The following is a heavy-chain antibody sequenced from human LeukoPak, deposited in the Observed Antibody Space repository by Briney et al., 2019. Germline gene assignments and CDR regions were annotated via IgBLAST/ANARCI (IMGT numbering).Heavy chain of an antibody. CDR3: ARQGLSYDFWSGYKFFDP. J-gene: IGHJ5*02. CDR1: GGSISSYY. V-gene: IGHV4-59*08. Sequence: KPSETLSLTCTVSGGSISSYYWSWIRQPPGKGLEWIGYIYYSGSTNYNPSLKSRVTISVDTSKNQFSLKLSSVTAADTAVYYCARQGLSYDFWSGYKFFDPWGQGTLVTVSS. D-gene: IGHD3-3*01. CDR2: IYYSGST.